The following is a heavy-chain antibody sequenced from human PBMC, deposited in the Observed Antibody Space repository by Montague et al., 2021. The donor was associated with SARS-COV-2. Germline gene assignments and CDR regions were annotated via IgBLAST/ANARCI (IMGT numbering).Heavy chain of an antibody. Sequence: SETLSLTCTVSGGSISSYYWGWIRQPPGKGLEWIGYIYYSGSTXXXPSXXXRVTISVDTSKNQFSLKLSSVTAADTAVYYCAREVRYYYDSSGPEAFDIWGQGTVVTVSS. CDR3: AREVRYYYDSSGPEAFDI. D-gene: IGHD3-22*01. CDR1: GGSISSYY. J-gene: IGHJ3*02. CDR2: IYYSGST. V-gene: IGHV4-59*01.